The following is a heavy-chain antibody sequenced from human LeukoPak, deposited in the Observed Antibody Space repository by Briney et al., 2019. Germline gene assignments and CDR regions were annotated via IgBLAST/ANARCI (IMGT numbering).Heavy chain of an antibody. Sequence: GGSLRLSCAASGFTFSSYAMSWVRQAPGKGMEWVSAISGSGGSTYYADSVKGRFTISRDNSKNTLYLQMNSLRAEDAAVYYCAKDMVGVLQPTKIFDYWGQGTLVTVSS. CDR3: AKDMVGVLQPTKIFDY. V-gene: IGHV3-23*01. CDR2: ISGSGGST. J-gene: IGHJ4*02. D-gene: IGHD2/OR15-2a*01. CDR1: GFTFSSYA.